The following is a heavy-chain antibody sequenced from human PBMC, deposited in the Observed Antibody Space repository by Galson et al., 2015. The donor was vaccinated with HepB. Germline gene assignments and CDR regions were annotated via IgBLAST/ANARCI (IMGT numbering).Heavy chain of an antibody. J-gene: IGHJ6*03. CDR2: ISWNSGIM. CDR3: AKGIGYGGHYYYYYLDV. Sequence: SLRLSCAASGFTFDDYAMHWVRQAPGKGLEWVSGISWNSGIMGYADSVKGRFTISRDNAKNSLYLQMNSLRAEDTALYYCAKGIGYGGHYYYYYLDVWGKGTTLTVSS. V-gene: IGHV3-9*01. D-gene: IGHD4-23*01. CDR1: GFTFDDYA.